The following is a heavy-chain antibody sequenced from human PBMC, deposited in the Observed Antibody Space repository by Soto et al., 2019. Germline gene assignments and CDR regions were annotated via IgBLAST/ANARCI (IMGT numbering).Heavy chain of an antibody. CDR2: INAGNGNT. J-gene: IGHJ5*02. Sequence: ASVKVSCKASGYTFTSYAMHWVRQAPGQRLEWMGWINAGNGNTKYSQKFQGRVTITRDTSASTAYMELSSLRSEDTAVYYCARGLTVYCDFWSGYYYLGWFDPWGQGTLVTVSS. CDR3: ARGLTVYCDFWSGYYYLGWFDP. CDR1: GYTFTSYA. D-gene: IGHD3-3*01. V-gene: IGHV1-3*01.